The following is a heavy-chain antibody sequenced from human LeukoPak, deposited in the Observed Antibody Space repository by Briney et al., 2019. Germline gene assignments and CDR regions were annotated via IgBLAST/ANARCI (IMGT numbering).Heavy chain of an antibody. Sequence: GGSLRLSCAASGFTFRTFGMHWVRQAPGKGLEWVAIIWYDGINKYCADSVKGRFTISRDNSKNTLYLQMNSLRAEDTAVYYCAKVTYDYVWGSYETWGQGTLVTVSS. CDR3: AKVTYDYVWGSYET. J-gene: IGHJ5*02. D-gene: IGHD3-16*01. CDR1: GFTFRTFG. V-gene: IGHV3-33*06. CDR2: IWYDGINK.